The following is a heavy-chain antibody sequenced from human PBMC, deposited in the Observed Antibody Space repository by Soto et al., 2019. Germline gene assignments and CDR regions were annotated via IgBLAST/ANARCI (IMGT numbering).Heavy chain of an antibody. CDR3: ARGSVLGWFDP. V-gene: IGHV4-59*01. J-gene: IGHJ5*02. D-gene: IGHD6-6*01. Sequence: SETLSLTCTVSGGSIRSYYLSWIRQPPGKGLEWMGYIYNRGSTNYNPSLRSRVTISVDTSKNQFSLKLASVTAADTAMYYCARGSVLGWFDPWGQGILVTV. CDR1: GGSIRSYY. CDR2: IYNRGST.